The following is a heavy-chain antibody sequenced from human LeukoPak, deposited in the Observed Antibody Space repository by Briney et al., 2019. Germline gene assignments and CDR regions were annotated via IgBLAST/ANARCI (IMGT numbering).Heavy chain of an antibody. D-gene: IGHD2-2*02. Sequence: GGSLRLSCAASGFTFATYAMSWVRQAPGKGLDWVSVINYSGRDTFYADSVKGRFTISRDNSKNTLYLEMNSLRVEDTAIYYCAKAPAGIRRPLEYWGQGSLVTVSS. CDR2: INYSGRDT. V-gene: IGHV3-23*01. CDR3: AKAPAGIRRPLEY. CDR1: GFTFATYA. J-gene: IGHJ4*02.